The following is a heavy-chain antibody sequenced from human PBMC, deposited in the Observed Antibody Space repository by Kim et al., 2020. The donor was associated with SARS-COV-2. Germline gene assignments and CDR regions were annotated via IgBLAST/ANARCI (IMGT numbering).Heavy chain of an antibody. D-gene: IGHD3-22*01. J-gene: IGHJ4*02. Sequence: GGSLRLSCAASGFTFSSYAMHWVRQAPGKGLEWVAVIWYDGSNKYYADSVKGRFTISRDNSKNTLYLQMNSLRAEDTAVYYCAKDRDSSGYSVLGYWGQGTLVTVSS. CDR2: IWYDGSNK. V-gene: IGHV3-33*06. CDR3: AKDRDSSGYSVLGY. CDR1: GFTFSSYA.